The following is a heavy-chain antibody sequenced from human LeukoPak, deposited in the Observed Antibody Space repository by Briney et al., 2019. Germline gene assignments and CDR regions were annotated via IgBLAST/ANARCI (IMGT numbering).Heavy chain of an antibody. CDR3: AREHNFGWPIFNY. D-gene: IGHD6-19*01. J-gene: IGHJ4*02. Sequence: GESLRLFCAASGYTFSSHARSWVRQAPGKGLKWLSTITGGAENTYYADSVKGRFTISRDNSKNTVYLHMNSLRAEDTAVYYSAREHNFGWPIFNYWGQGTLVTVSS. CDR1: GYTFSSHA. CDR2: ITGGAENT. V-gene: IGHV3-23*01.